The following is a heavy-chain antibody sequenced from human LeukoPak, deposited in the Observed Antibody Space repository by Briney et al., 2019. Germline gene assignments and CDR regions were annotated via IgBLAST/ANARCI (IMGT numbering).Heavy chain of an antibody. CDR2: IYYSGST. D-gene: IGHD4-17*01. J-gene: IGHJ2*01. Sequence: SETLSLTCTVSGGSISSGDYYWSWIRQPPGKGLEWIGYIYYSGSTYYNPSLKSRVTISVDTSKNQFSLRLSSVTAADTAVYYCARDDYGASDWYFDLWGRGTLVTVSS. CDR3: ARDDYGASDWYFDL. V-gene: IGHV4-30-4*01. CDR1: GGSISSGDYY.